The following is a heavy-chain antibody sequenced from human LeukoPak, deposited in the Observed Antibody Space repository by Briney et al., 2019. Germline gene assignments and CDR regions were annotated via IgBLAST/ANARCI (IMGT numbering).Heavy chain of an antibody. CDR3: AKNGQSGFSFDP. CDR2: SGHRGGT. Sequence: PETLSLTCTVSGGSISSGGHYWSWIRQPPGKGLEWIGESGHRGGTKFNPSLKSRVTISADTSKNQFSLKMSSVTAADTAIYYCAKNGQSGFSFDPWGQGTLVTVSS. V-gene: IGHV4-39*07. J-gene: IGHJ5*02. D-gene: IGHD2-8*01. CDR1: GGSISSGGHY.